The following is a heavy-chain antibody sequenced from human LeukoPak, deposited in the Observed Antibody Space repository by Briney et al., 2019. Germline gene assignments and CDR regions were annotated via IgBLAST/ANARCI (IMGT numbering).Heavy chain of an antibody. CDR1: GDSMSNYY. J-gene: IGHJ4*02. CDR2: IYYSGST. CDR3: ARVHYYGSGLSSYFDY. V-gene: IGHV4-59*01. Sequence: NPSETLSLTCTVYGDSMSNYYWSWIRQPPGKGLEWIGYIYYSGSTKNNPSLKSRVIISVDTSKNQFALKLSSVTAADTAVYYCARVHYYGSGLSSYFDYWGQGTLVTVSS. D-gene: IGHD3-10*01.